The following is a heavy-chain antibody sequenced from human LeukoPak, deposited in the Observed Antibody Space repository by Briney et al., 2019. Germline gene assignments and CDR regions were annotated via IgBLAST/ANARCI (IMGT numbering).Heavy chain of an antibody. CDR3: ARVRFYYYDSSGYFYQRTNWFDP. D-gene: IGHD3-22*01. V-gene: IGHV4-34*01. J-gene: IGHJ5*02. CDR1: GGSFSGYY. Sequence: SETLSLTCAVYGGSFSGYYWSWIRQPPGKGLEWIGEINNSGSTNYNPSLKSRVTISVDTSKNQFSLKLSSVTAADTAVYYCARVRFYYYDSSGYFYQRTNWFDPWGQGTLVTVSS. CDR2: INNSGST.